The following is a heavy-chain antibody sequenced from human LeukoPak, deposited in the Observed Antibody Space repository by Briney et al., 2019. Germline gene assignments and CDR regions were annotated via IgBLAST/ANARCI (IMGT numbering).Heavy chain of an antibody. D-gene: IGHD5-18*01. CDR1: GGSISSGDYY. V-gene: IGHV4-30-4*01. CDR2: IYYSGST. CDR3: ASSGYSYDKFDY. J-gene: IGHJ4*02. Sequence: SQTLSLTCTVSGGSISSGDYYWSRIRQPPGKGLEWIGYIYYSGSTYYNPSLKSRVTISVDTSKNQFSLKLSSVTAADTAVYYCASSGYSYDKFDYWGQGTLVTVSS.